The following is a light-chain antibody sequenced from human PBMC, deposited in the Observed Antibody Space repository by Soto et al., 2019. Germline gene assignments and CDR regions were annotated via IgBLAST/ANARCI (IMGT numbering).Light chain of an antibody. CDR2: GAS. Sequence: EIVLTQSPGTLSLSPGERATLSCRASQSVSSTYLGWYQQKPGPAPRLLISGASSRATGIPRRFSGSGSGTDFTPTISRLAPEDFAVYYRQQYSSIPFPFGPGTKADIK. CDR1: QSVSSTY. V-gene: IGKV3-20*01. J-gene: IGKJ3*01. CDR3: QQYSSIPFP.